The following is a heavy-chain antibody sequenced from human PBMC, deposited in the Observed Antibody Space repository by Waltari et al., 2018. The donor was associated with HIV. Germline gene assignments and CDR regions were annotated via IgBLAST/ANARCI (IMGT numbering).Heavy chain of an antibody. D-gene: IGHD5-12*01. J-gene: IGHJ6*02. CDR1: GGTFSSYA. Sequence: QVQLVQSGAEVKKPGSSVKVSCKASGGTFSSYAISWVRQAPGQGLEWMGGIIPIFGTANYAQKFQGRVTITADESTSTAYMELSSLRSEDTAVYYCARDGRGGYSGYGYYYYYGMDVWGQGTTVTVSS. CDR2: IIPIFGTA. V-gene: IGHV1-69*01. CDR3: ARDGRGGYSGYGYYYYYGMDV.